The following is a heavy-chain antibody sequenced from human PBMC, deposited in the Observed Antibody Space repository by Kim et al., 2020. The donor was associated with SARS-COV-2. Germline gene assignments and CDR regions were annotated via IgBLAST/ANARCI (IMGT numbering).Heavy chain of an antibody. CDR2: INTNTGNP. D-gene: IGHD3-3*01. J-gene: IGHJ6*02. CDR1: GYTFTSYA. CDR3: ARTPSLEWLFPSDV. V-gene: IGHV7-4-1*02. Sequence: ASVKVSCKASGYTFTSYAMNWVRQAPGQGLEWMGWINTNTGNPTYAQGFTGRFVFSLDTSVSTAYLQISSLKAEDTAVYYCARTPSLEWLFPSDVWGQGTTVTVSS.